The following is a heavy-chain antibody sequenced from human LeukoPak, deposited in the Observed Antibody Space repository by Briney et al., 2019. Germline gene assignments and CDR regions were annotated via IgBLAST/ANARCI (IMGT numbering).Heavy chain of an antibody. V-gene: IGHV3-21*01. D-gene: IGHD5-24*01. CDR3: ARGGMATSLRHWFDP. CDR1: GFTFSSYS. CDR2: TSSSSSYI. J-gene: IGHJ5*02. Sequence: GGSLRLSCAASGFTFSSYSMNWVRQAPGKGLEWVSSTSSSSSYIYYADSVKGRFTISRDNAKNSLYLQMNSLRAEDTAVYYCARGGMATSLRHWFDPWGQGTLVTVSS.